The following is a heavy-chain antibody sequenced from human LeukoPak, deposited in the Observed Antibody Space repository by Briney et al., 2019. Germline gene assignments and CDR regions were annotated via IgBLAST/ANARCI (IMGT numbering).Heavy chain of an antibody. V-gene: IGHV4-39*07. D-gene: IGHD3-10*01. CDR3: ARESAITMVRGVMDY. J-gene: IGHJ4*02. Sequence: SETLSLTCTVSGGSISSSSYYWGWIREPPGKGLEWIGSIYYSGSTYYNPSPKSRVPTSVATSKNQFSLKLSSVTAADTAVYYCARESAITMVRGVMDYWGQGTLVTVSS. CDR2: IYYSGST. CDR1: GGSISSSSYY.